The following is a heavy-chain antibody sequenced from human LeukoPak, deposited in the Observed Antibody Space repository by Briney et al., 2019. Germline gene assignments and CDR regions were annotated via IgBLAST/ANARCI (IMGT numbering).Heavy chain of an antibody. CDR2: IYYSGST. J-gene: IGHJ4*02. CDR1: GGSISSSSYY. V-gene: IGHV4-39*07. D-gene: IGHD1-26*01. Sequence: SETLSLTCTVSGGSISSSSYYWGWIRQPPGKGLEWIGSIYYSGSTYYNPSLKSRVTISVDTSKNQFSLKLSSVTAADTAVYYCAREGIVGATSNDFDYWGQGTLVTVSS. CDR3: AREGIVGATSNDFDY.